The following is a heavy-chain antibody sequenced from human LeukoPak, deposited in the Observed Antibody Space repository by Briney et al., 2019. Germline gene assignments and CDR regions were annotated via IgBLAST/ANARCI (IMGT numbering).Heavy chain of an antibody. V-gene: IGHV3-21*01. CDR1: GFTFSSYS. Sequence: GGSLRLSCAASGFTFSSYSMNWVRQAPGKGLEWVSSISSSSSYIYYANSVKGRFTISRDNAKNSLYLQMNSLRAEDTAVYYCARGRIAAAGTEPDYWGQGTLVTVSS. J-gene: IGHJ4*02. CDR3: ARGRIAAAGTEPDY. CDR2: ISSSSSYI. D-gene: IGHD6-13*01.